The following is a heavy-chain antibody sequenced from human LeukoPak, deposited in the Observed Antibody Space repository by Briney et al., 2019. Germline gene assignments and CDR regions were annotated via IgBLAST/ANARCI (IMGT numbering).Heavy chain of an antibody. CDR3: ARELTFDY. D-gene: IGHD2/OR15-2a*01. CDR2: ISSSDSYI. Sequence: PGGSLRLSCAASGFTFSSYSMNWVRQAPGKGLEGVSYISSSDSYIYYADSVKGRFTISRDNAKNSLYLQMNSLRAEDTAVYYCARELTFDYWGQGTLVTVSS. J-gene: IGHJ4*02. V-gene: IGHV3-21*01. CDR1: GFTFSSYS.